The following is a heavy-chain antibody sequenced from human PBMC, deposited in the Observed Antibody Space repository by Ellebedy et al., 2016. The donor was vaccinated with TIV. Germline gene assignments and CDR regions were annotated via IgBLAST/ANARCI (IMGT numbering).Heavy chain of an antibody. CDR1: GGSISSGGYY. Sequence: SETLSLXXTVSGGSISSGGYYWSWIRQHPGKGLEWIGYIYYSGSTNYNPSLKSRVTISVDTSKNQFSLKLSSVTAADTAVYYCARGDGRTAEYASWGQGTLVTVSS. J-gene: IGHJ5*02. CDR2: IYYSGST. V-gene: IGHV4-61*08. D-gene: IGHD7-27*01. CDR3: ARGDGRTAEYAS.